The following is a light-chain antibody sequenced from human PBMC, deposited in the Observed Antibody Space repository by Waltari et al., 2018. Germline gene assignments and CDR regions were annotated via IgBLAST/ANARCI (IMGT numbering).Light chain of an antibody. J-gene: IGLJ2*01. CDR1: SSDVGGYTF. Sequence: QSALTQPASVSGSPGQSITISCNGTSSDVGGYTFVPWYQQEPGKAPKVMIFDVSKRPSGVSDRFSGSKSGNTASLTISGLQAEDEADYYCSSYTGGSTFVLFGGGTKLTVL. CDR2: DVS. V-gene: IGLV2-14*01. CDR3: SSYTGGSTFVL.